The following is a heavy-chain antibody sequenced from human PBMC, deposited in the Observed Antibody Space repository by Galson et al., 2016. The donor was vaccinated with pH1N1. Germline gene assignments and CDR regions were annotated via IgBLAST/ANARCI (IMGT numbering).Heavy chain of an antibody. J-gene: IGHJ3*01. Sequence: PALVKPTQTLTLTCTFSGFSINSSGVGVGWIRQPPGQALEWLAVIYWDDDKRYSLSLKSRLTISKDTSKNQVVLTMTNMDPVDTGTYYCAHREVMITNAFDFWGRGTMVIVSS. CDR3: AHREVMITNAFDF. CDR1: GFSINSSGVG. CDR2: IYWDDDK. D-gene: IGHD3-10*01. V-gene: IGHV2-5*02.